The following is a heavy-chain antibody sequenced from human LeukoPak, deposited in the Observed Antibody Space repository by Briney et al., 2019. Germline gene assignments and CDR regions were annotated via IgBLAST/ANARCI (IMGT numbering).Heavy chain of an antibody. V-gene: IGHV3-7*04. CDR3: ARNMGDY. Sequence: SGGSLRLSCAASGFTFTTHWMTWVRQAPGKGLEWVANINQDGSEKNYVDSVKGRFTISRDNAKTSLSLQMDSLRAEDTALYYCARNMGDYWGQGTLVTVSS. D-gene: IGHD2/OR15-2a*01. CDR2: INQDGSEK. J-gene: IGHJ4*02. CDR1: GFTFTTHW.